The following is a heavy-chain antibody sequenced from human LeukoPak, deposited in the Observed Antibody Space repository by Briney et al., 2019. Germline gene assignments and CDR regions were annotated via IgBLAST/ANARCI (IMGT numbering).Heavy chain of an antibody. D-gene: IGHD6-13*01. J-gene: IGHJ4*02. CDR2: ISGSGGST. CDR1: GFTFSSYA. V-gene: IGHV3-23*01. Sequence: GGSLRLSCAASGFTFSSYAMSWVRQAPGKGLEWVSAISGSGGSTYYADSVKGRLTISRDNSKNTLYLQMNSLRAEDTAVYYCAKERAAAGTRGYFDYWGQGTLVTVSS. CDR3: AKERAAAGTRGYFDY.